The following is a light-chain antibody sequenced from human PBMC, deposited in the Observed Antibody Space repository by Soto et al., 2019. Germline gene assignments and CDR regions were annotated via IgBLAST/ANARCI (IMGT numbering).Light chain of an antibody. CDR3: QHYGNSPLT. CDR2: GAS. CDR1: HSVGSSQ. V-gene: IGKV3-20*01. J-gene: IGKJ5*01. Sequence: EIVLTQSPGTLSLSPGEGATLSCRAGHSVGSSQLAWYQQKPGQAPRLLVYGASSRATGIPERFSGSVSETDFTLSISRLEPEDFAVYYCQHYGNSPLTFGQGTRLEIK.